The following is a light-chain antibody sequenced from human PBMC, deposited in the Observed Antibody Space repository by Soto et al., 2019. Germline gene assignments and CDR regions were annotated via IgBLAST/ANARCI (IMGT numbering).Light chain of an antibody. Sequence: AIRMTQSPSSFSASTGDRVTMTCRASQGISSYLAWYQQKPGKAPKLLIYAASTLQSGVPSRFSGSGSGTEFTLTISSLQPEDFATYYCQQSYSTLPWTFGQGTKVDNK. CDR3: QQSYSTLPWT. CDR2: AAS. V-gene: IGKV1-8*01. J-gene: IGKJ1*01. CDR1: QGISSY.